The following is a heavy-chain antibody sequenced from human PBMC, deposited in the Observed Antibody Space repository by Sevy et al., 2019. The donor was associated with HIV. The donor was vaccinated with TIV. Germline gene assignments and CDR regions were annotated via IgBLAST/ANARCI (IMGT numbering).Heavy chain of an antibody. CDR2: IRSKAYGGTT. Sequence: GGSLRLSCTASGFTFGDYAMIWFRQAPGKGLEWVGFIRSKAYGGTTEYAASVKGRFTISRDDSKSIAYLQMNSLKTEDTAVYYCTREGVVPEPPFDYWGQGTLVTVSS. V-gene: IGHV3-49*03. J-gene: IGHJ4*02. CDR3: TREGVVPEPPFDY. D-gene: IGHD2-15*01. CDR1: GFTFGDYA.